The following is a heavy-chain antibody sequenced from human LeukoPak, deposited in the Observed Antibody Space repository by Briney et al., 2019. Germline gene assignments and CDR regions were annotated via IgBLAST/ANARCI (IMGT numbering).Heavy chain of an antibody. CDR2: INPSGGST. J-gene: IGHJ4*02. CDR3: ARDWGYGDYTFLFDY. Sequence: ASVKVSCKASGYTFTSYYMRWVRQAPGQGLEWMGIINPSGGSTSYAQKFQGRVTMTRDTSTSTVYMELSSLRSEDTAVYYCARDWGYGDYTFLFDYWGQGTLVTVSS. D-gene: IGHD4-17*01. V-gene: IGHV1-46*01. CDR1: GYTFTSYY.